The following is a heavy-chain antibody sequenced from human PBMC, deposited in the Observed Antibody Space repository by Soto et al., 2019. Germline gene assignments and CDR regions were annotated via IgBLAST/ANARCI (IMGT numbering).Heavy chain of an antibody. CDR3: AKLSGSYPPDAFDI. V-gene: IGHV3-23*01. D-gene: IGHD1-26*01. J-gene: IGHJ3*02. Sequence: TGGLLGPSCSASGFPIRNPPMSCGRQGPGKWLEWVSAISGSGGSTYYADSVKGRLTISRDNSKNTLYLQMNSLRAEDTAVYYCAKLSGSYPPDAFDIWGQGIMVSGS. CDR2: ISGSGGST. CDR1: GFPIRNPP.